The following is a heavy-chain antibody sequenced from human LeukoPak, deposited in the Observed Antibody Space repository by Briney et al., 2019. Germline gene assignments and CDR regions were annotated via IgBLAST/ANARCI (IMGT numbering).Heavy chain of an antibody. CDR1: GGSISSGDYY. Sequence: PSQTLSLTYTVSGGSISSGDYYRSWNRQPPGKGLEWSGYIYYSGSTYYNPSLKSRVTISVDTSQNQFSLKLSSVTAADTAVYYCAREAYGDYPELGGYYFDYWGQGTLVTVSS. V-gene: IGHV4-30-4*08. D-gene: IGHD4-17*01. CDR2: IYYSGST. J-gene: IGHJ4*02. CDR3: AREAYGDYPELGGYYFDY.